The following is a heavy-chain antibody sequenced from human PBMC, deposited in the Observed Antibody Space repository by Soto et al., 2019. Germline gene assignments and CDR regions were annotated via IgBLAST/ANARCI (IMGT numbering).Heavy chain of an antibody. Sequence: SETLSLTCTVSGGSISSYYWSWIRQPPGKGLEWIGYIYYSGRTNYNPSLKSRVTISLDTSKNQFSLDLSSVTAADTAVYYCATMGTPVTGLYYFDYWGQGTLVTVSS. CDR2: IYYSGRT. V-gene: IGHV4-59*08. CDR3: ATMGTPVTGLYYFDY. J-gene: IGHJ4*02. CDR1: GGSISSYY. D-gene: IGHD4-17*01.